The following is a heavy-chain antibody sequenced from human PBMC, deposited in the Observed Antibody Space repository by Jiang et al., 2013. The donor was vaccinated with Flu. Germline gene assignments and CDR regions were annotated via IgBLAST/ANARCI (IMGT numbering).Heavy chain of an antibody. D-gene: IGHD3-10*01. J-gene: IGHJ5*02. V-gene: IGHV2-5*01. CDR3: AHSLQEMVRGVQLLFDP. CDR2: DDK. Sequence: DDKRYSPSLKSRLTITKDTSKNQVVLTMTNMDPVDTATYYCAHSLQEMVRGVQLLFDPWGQGTLVIVSS.